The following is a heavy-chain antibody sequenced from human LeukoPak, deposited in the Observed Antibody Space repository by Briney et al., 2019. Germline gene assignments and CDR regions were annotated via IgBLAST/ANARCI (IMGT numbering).Heavy chain of an antibody. D-gene: IGHD2-21*02. J-gene: IGHJ4*02. CDR1: GFTFSTYA. CDR3: ATGGRDFQPFYG. V-gene: IGHV3-23*01. Sequence: GGSLRLSCAASGFTFSTYAMGWVRQAPGKGLEWVSSIKGGGGDPFYIDSVRGRFTISRDNSKRTLFLQLNSLRAEDSAVYYCATGGRDFQPFYGWGQGTLVTVSS. CDR2: IKGGGGDP.